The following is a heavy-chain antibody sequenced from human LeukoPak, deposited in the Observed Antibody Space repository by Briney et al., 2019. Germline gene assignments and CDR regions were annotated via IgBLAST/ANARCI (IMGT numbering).Heavy chain of an antibody. CDR3: ARASLGSVGATRGDAFDI. CDR1: GYTFTSYG. J-gene: IGHJ3*02. D-gene: IGHD1-26*01. Sequence: ASVKVSCKASGYTFTSYGISWVRQAPGQGLEWMGWISAYNGSTNYAQKLQGRVTMTTDTSTSTAYMELRSLRSDDTAVYYCARASLGSVGATRGDAFDIWGQGTMVTVSS. V-gene: IGHV1-18*01. CDR2: ISAYNGST.